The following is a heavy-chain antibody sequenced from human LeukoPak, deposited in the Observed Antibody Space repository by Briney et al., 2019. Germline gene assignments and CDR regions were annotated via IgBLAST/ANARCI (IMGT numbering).Heavy chain of an antibody. CDR2: ISGSGGST. J-gene: IGHJ4*02. CDR3: ASRRRYCSGGSCYSYFDY. Sequence: GASLRLSCAASGFTFSSYAMSWVRQAPGKGLEWVSAISGSGGSTYYADSVKGRFTISRDNAKNTLYLQMNSLRAEDTAVYYCASRRRYCSGGSCYSYFDYWGQGTLVTVSS. CDR1: GFTFSSYA. V-gene: IGHV3-23*01. D-gene: IGHD2-15*01.